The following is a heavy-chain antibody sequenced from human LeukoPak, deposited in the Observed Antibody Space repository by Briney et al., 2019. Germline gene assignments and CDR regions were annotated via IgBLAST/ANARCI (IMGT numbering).Heavy chain of an antibody. Sequence: SETLSLTRTVSGGPISSYYWSWIRQPAGKGLEWIGRIYSSGDTNYNPSLKSRVTMSIDTSKKQFSLNLSSVTAADTAVYYCAAYQQQLAFDYWGQGTLVTVPS. D-gene: IGHD6-13*01. J-gene: IGHJ4*02. CDR2: IYSSGDT. V-gene: IGHV4-4*07. CDR1: GGPISSYY. CDR3: AAYQQQLAFDY.